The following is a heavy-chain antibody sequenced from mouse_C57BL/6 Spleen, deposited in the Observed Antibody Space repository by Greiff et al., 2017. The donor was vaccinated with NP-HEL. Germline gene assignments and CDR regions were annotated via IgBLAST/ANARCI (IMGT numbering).Heavy chain of an antibody. CDR3: TKGSHFDY. CDR2: IDPENGDT. J-gene: IGHJ2*01. V-gene: IGHV14-4*01. Sequence: EVQLQQSGAELVRPGASVKLSCTASGFNIKDDYMHWVKQRPEQGLEWIGWIDPENGDTEYASKFQGKATITADTSSNTAYLQLSSLTSEDTAVYYCTKGSHFDYWGQGTTLTVSS. CDR1: GFNIKDDY.